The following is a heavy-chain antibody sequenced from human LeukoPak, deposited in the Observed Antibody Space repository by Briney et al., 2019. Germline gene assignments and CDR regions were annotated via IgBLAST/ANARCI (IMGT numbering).Heavy chain of an antibody. CDR2: ISHSLNT. V-gene: IGHV4-4*02. D-gene: IGHD2-21*01. CDR3: TRNAAYCLDL. J-gene: IGHJ5*02. Sequence: PSETLSLTCAVSGFSITSGYWWSWVRQPPGKGLEWIGEISHSLNTNYNPSLKSRVTISADASRNQFSLKLNSATAADTAVYYCTRNAAYCLDLWGQGTLVTVSS. CDR1: GFSITSGYW.